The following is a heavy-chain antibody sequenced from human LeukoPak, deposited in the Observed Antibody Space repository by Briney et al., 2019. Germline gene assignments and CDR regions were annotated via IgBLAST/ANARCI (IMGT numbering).Heavy chain of an antibody. Sequence: SMTLSLTCTVSGGSISSYYWSWIRQPPGKGLEWIGYIYYSGGTNYNPSLKSRVSISVDTTKNQFSLKLSSVTAADTAMYYCARHKTGEVYFDYWGQGTLVTVSS. CDR2: IYYSGGT. V-gene: IGHV4-59*08. CDR3: ARHKTGEVYFDY. J-gene: IGHJ4*02. D-gene: IGHD7-27*01. CDR1: GGSISSYY.